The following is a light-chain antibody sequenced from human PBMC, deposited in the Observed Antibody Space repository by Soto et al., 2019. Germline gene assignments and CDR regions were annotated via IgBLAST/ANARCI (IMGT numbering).Light chain of an antibody. J-gene: IGKJ3*01. Sequence: EVVFTQSPGTLSLSPGERATLSCRASQSVSSSYLAWYQKKPGQAPRLLIYGASSRATGIPDRFSGSGSGTDFTLTISTLEPEDFAVYYCQQYGSSLFTFGPGTKVDIK. V-gene: IGKV3-20*01. CDR1: QSVSSSY. CDR2: GAS. CDR3: QQYGSSLFT.